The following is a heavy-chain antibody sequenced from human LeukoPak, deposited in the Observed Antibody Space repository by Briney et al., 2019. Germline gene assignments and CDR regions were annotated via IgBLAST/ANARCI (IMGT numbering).Heavy chain of an antibody. V-gene: IGHV3-7*01. CDR2: IMQDGSEK. D-gene: IGHD1-7*01. J-gene: IGHJ6*03. Sequence: GGSLRLSCAASGFTFNSHWMNWVRQAPGKGLEWVANIMQDGSEKYYLDSVEGRFTISRDNAKNSLYLQMNSLRADDTAVYYCARIGTEDYYMDVWGKGTTVTVSS. CDR3: ARIGTEDYYMDV. CDR1: GFTFNSHW.